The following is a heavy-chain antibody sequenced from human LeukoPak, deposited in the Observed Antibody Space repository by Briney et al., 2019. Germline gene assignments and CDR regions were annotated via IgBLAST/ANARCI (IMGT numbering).Heavy chain of an antibody. J-gene: IGHJ4*02. CDR1: GLTFSSYA. Sequence: GLSLRLCCAASGLTFSSYAMSWVRQAPGNGLNWGSAISGSGGSTYYAESVMGRFTIFRDNCKTTLYLQMNSMGAEDTAVYYCTKERVIRSSGYFVWGQGSLVTVSS. CDR2: ISGSGGST. V-gene: IGHV3-23*01. D-gene: IGHD3-22*01. CDR3: TKERVIRSSGYFV.